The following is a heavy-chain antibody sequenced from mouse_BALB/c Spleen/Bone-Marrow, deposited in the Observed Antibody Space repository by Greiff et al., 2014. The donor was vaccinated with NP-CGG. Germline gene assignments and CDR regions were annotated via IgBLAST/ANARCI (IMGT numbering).Heavy chain of an antibody. V-gene: IGHV5-9-4*01. CDR1: GFTFSYYA. Sequence: EVKLMESGGGLVKPGGSLKLSCAASGFTFSYYAMSWVRQSPEKRLEWAAEISSGGSYTYYPDTVTGRFTISRDNAKNTLYLEMSSLRSEDTAMYYCVRDSSGYFDYWGQGTTLTVSS. CDR3: VRDSSGYFDY. CDR2: ISSGGSYT. D-gene: IGHD3-1*01. J-gene: IGHJ2*01.